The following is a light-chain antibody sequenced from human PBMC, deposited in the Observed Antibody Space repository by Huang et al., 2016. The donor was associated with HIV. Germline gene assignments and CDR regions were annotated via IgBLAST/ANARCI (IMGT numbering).Light chain of an antibody. J-gene: IGKJ4*01. CDR1: QSVGND. CDR3: QQRSSGVT. V-gene: IGKV3-11*01. CDR2: DTS. Sequence: IVLTQSPATLSWYPGETVTLSCRASQSVGNDIAWYQQHPGQSPKLLIYDTSTRATGTPVRFSGSGSGTDFTLTISSLESEDFAVYYCQQRSSGVTFGGGTKV.